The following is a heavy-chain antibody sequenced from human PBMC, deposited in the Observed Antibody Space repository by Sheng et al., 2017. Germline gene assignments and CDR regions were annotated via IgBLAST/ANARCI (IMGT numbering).Heavy chain of an antibody. Sequence: QVQLVQSGAEVKKPGASVRVSCKASGYAFPDYYIHWVRQAPGQGLEWVGWINPYTGSTNSAQKFQGRVTMTRHTSISAVYMELSRLRSDDTAVYYCARDWLGYNHDFDYWGQGT. CDR3: ARDWLGYNHDFDY. J-gene: IGHJ4*02. V-gene: IGHV1-2*02. D-gene: IGHD5-12*01. CDR1: GYAFPDYY. CDR2: INPYTGST.